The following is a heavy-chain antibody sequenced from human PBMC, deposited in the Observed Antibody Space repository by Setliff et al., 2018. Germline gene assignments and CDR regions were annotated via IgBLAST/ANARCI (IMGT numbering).Heavy chain of an antibody. V-gene: IGHV4-38-2*02. CDR3: ARGRAHVDY. J-gene: IGHJ4*02. CDR2: IYPSGST. CDR1: GYSISSGYY. Sequence: SETLSLTCTVSGYSISSGYYWGWIRQPPGKGLEWIGSIYPSGSTYYNPSLKSRVTISVDTSKNQFSLKLSSVTAADTAVYYCARGRAHVDYWGQGTLVTVSS.